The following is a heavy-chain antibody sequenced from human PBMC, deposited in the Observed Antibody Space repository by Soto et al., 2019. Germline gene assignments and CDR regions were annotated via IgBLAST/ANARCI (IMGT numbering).Heavy chain of an antibody. CDR2: ISAYNGST. Sequence: ASVKVSCKASGYTFTSYGISWVRQAPGQGLEWMGWISAYNGSTNYAQKLQGRVTMTTDTSTSTAYMELRSLRSDDTAVYYCARGNYDFWSNYYYYGMDVWGQGTTVTVSS. CDR3: ARGNYDFWSNYYYYGMDV. V-gene: IGHV1-18*04. J-gene: IGHJ6*02. CDR1: GYTFTSYG. D-gene: IGHD3-3*01.